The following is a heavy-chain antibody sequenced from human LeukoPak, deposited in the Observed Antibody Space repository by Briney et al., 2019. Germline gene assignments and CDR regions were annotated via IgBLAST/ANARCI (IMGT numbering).Heavy chain of an antibody. CDR1: GFTFSNYW. J-gene: IGHJ5*02. Sequence: GGSLRLSCAASGFTFSNYWMTWVRQAPGKGLEGVDNIRQDRSERYYVGSVKGRFTISRDNAKNSLYLQMKSLRAEDTDVYYYAKCQIGSNWFDPWGQGTLVTVSS. CDR3: AKCQIGSNWFDP. D-gene: IGHD2/OR15-2a*01. V-gene: IGHV3-7*01. CDR2: IRQDRSER.